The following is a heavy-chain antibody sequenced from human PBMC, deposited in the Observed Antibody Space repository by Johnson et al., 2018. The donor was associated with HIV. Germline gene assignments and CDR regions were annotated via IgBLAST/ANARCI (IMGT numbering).Heavy chain of an antibody. J-gene: IGHJ3*01. CDR1: GFTFSSFW. CDR2: IKDDGSEK. D-gene: IGHD5-24*01. V-gene: IGHV3-7*02. Sequence: VQLVESGGSVVRRGGSLRLSCTASGFTFSSFWMTWVRQAPGKGLEWVANIKDDGSEKSYVDTVKGRFTVSRDNAKNSLYLQMNSLRVEDTAVYYCARMAAHVSDFWGQGTMVTVSS. CDR3: ARMAAHVSDF.